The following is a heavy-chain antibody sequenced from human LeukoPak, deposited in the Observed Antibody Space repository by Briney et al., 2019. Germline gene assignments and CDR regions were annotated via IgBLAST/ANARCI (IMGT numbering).Heavy chain of an antibody. CDR2: IYSGGST. V-gene: IGHV3-66*01. CDR3: ARRVGARDY. J-gene: IGHJ4*02. D-gene: IGHD1-26*01. Sequence: GGSLRLSCAASRFTVSSNYMSWVRRAPGKGLEWVSVIYSGGSTYYADSVKGRFTISRDNSKNTLYLQMNGLRVEDTAVYYCARRVGARDYWGQGTLVTVSS. CDR1: RFTVSSNY.